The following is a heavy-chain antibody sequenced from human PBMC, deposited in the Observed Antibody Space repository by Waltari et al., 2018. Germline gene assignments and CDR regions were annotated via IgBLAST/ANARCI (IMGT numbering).Heavy chain of an antibody. D-gene: IGHD2-15*01. V-gene: IGHV4-30-2*01. CDR3: ARGPRSVRYYFDY. CDR1: GGSISSSCYS. Sequence: QLQLQQSGSGLVKPSQTLSLTRAVSGGSISSSCYSWTSNPQPPGKGLECIGYIDHRGSTYYKLSLKSQDTISVDRSKNQFSLELSSVTDADTTVYYCARGPRSVRYYFDYWGQGTLVTVSS. J-gene: IGHJ4*02. CDR2: IDHRGST.